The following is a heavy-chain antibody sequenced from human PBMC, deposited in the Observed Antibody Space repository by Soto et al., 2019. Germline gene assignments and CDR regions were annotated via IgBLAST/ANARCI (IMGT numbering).Heavy chain of an antibody. V-gene: IGHV3-33*01. J-gene: IGHJ5*02. CDR2: IWYDGSNK. CDR3: ARGNTAVNWFDP. D-gene: IGHD5-18*01. Sequence: PGGSLRLSCAASGFTFSSYGMHWVRQAPGKGLEWVAVIWYDGSNKYYADSVKGRFTISRDNSKNTLYLQMNSLRAEDTAVYYCARGNTAVNWFDPWGQGTLVTVSS. CDR1: GFTFSSYG.